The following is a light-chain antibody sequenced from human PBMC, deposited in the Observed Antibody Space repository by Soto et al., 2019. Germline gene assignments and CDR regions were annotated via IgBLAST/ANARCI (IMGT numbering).Light chain of an antibody. CDR2: EVS. V-gene: IGLV2-14*01. CDR1: SSDVGGYNY. Sequence: QSALTQPASVSGSPGQSITISCTGTSSDVGGYNYVSWYQQHPGKAPKLMIYEVSNRPSGVSNRFSGSKSGNTASLTISGLQADDEADYYCTSYTSTSTLVLFGGGTKVTVL. CDR3: TSYTSTSTLVL. J-gene: IGLJ2*01.